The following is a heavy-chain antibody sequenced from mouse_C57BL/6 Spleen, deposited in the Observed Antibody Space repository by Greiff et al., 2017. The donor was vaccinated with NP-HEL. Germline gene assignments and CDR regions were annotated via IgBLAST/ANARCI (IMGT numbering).Heavy chain of an antibody. CDR3: ARDYGFPYYFDY. CDR1: GYTFTSYW. Sequence: QVQLQQPGAELVKPGASVKMSCKASGYTFTSYWITWVKQRPGQGLEWIGDIYPGSGSTNYNEKFKSKATMTVDTSSSTAYMQLSSLTSEDSAVYYGARDYGFPYYFDYWGQGTTLTVSS. CDR2: IYPGSGST. D-gene: IGHD1-1*01. V-gene: IGHV1-55*01. J-gene: IGHJ2*01.